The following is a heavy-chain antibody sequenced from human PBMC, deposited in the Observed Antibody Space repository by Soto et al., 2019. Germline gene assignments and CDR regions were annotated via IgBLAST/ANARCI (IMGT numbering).Heavy chain of an antibody. CDR3: ARGIRGVPGS. CDR1: GFSLSTSGMC. V-gene: IGHV2-70*11. Sequence: SGPTLVNPTQTLTLTCTFSGFSLSTSGMCVSWIRQPPGKALEWLARIDWDDDKYYSTPLKTRLTISKDASKNQVVLTMTNMDPVDTVTYYCARGIRGVPGSWGQGTLVTVSS. CDR2: IDWDDDK. D-gene: IGHD2-15*01. J-gene: IGHJ4*02.